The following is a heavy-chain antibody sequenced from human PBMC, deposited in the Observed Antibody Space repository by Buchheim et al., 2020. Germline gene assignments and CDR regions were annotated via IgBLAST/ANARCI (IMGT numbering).Heavy chain of an antibody. CDR2: ISYDGSNK. CDR1: GFTFSSYG. J-gene: IGHJ4*02. CDR3: ANSRLGREPFITGTTQDY. D-gene: IGHD1-20*01. V-gene: IGHV3-30*18. Sequence: QVQLVESGGGVVQPGRSLRLSCAASGFTFSSYGMHWVRQAPGKGLEWVAVISYDGSNKYYADSVKGRFTISRDNSKNTLYLQMNSLRAEDTAVYYCANSRLGREPFITGTTQDYWGQGTL.